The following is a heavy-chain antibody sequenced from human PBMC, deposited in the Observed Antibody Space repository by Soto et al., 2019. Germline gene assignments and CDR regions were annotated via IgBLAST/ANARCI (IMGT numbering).Heavy chain of an antibody. CDR1: GYIFKNYA. V-gene: IGHV1-69*01. D-gene: IGHD3-16*02. CDR3: ARHLYDYVWGSYRH. CDR2: IIPVFGTP. Sequence: QVQLVQSGAEVQETGSSVKVSCKSSGYIFKNYAVTWLRQAPGQGLEWMGGIIPVFGTPDYSQQFRGRVTITADESTSTVYMELRSLTSEDTAVYYCARHLYDYVWGSYRHWGQGTLVTVSS. J-gene: IGHJ4*02.